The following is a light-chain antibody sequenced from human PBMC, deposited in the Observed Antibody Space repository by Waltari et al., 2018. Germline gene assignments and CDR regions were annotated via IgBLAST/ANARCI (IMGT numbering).Light chain of an antibody. CDR3: QQLNSYQWT. V-gene: IGKV1-9*01. CDR2: AAS. J-gene: IGKJ1*01. Sequence: IQLTQPPTSLSASVGDRVTLTCRASQGINNSLAWYQQKPGKAPKLLIYAASTLQSGVPARFSGSGSGTDFTLTISSLQPEDFASYYCQQLNSYQWTFGQGTKVEVK. CDR1: QGINNS.